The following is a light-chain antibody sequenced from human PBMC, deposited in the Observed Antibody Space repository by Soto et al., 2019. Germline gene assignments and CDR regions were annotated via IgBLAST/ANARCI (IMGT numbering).Light chain of an antibody. J-gene: IGKJ4*01. CDR3: QQRSNWPLT. Sequence: VLTQCPATLSLSPGCRATLSFXXSQXLSSYLTWYQQKPGQAPRLLIYDASNXXTCILARFSGSGAGTYFTLTIISLEPKDFAVYYCQQRSNWPLTFDGMTKVDIK. V-gene: IGKV3-11*01. CDR1: QXLSSY. CDR2: DAS.